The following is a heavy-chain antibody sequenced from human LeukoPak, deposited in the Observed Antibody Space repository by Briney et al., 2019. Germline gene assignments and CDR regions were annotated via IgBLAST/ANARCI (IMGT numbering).Heavy chain of an antibody. CDR1: GGSINNYY. Sequence: SETLSLTCAVSGGSINNYYWSWIRQPAGKGLEWIGRIYTSGSTNYNPSLKSRVTMSVDTSKNQFSLKLSSVTAADTAVYYCARGKATMVRGVYYYYYMDVWGKGTTVTVSS. CDR2: IYTSGST. CDR3: ARGKATMVRGVYYYYYMDV. V-gene: IGHV4-4*07. D-gene: IGHD3-10*01. J-gene: IGHJ6*03.